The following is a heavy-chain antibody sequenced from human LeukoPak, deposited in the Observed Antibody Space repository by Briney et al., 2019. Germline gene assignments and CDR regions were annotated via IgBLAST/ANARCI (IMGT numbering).Heavy chain of an antibody. J-gene: IGHJ4*02. CDR1: GFTFTSYT. V-gene: IGHV3-21*01. CDR2: ISSSSSYI. Sequence: GGSLRLSCAASGFTFTSYTMNWVRQAPGKGLEWVSSISSSSSYIYYADSVKGRFTISRDNAKNSLYLQMNSLRAEDTAVYYCARGRVTAIAVDYRGQGTLVTASS. CDR3: ARGRVTAIAVDY. D-gene: IGHD2-21*02.